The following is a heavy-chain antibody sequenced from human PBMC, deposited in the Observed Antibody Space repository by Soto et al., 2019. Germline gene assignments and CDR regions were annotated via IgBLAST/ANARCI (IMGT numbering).Heavy chain of an antibody. J-gene: IGHJ5*02. V-gene: IGHV1-69*01. D-gene: IGHD6-6*01. CDR2: IIPIFGTA. Sequence: QVQLVQSGAEVKKPGSSVKVSCKASGGTFSSYAISWVRQAPGQGLEWMGGIIPIFGTANYAQKFQGRVTITADEATSTADMEMSSLRSEDTAVYYCATYSSSVPPPENWFDPWGQGTLVTVSS. CDR3: ATYSSSVPPPENWFDP. CDR1: GGTFSSYA.